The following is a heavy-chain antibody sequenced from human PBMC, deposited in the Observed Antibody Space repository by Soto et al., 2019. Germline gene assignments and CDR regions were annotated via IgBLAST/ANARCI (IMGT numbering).Heavy chain of an antibody. J-gene: IGHJ4*02. D-gene: IGHD1-26*01. CDR2: INPNSGGT. Sequence: AAVKVSCKASGYTFTGYYMHWVRQAPGQGLEWMGWINPNSGGTNYAQKFQGWVTMTRDTSISTAYMELSRLRSDDTAVYYCARARGSYYRGHGYFAYWGQGTLVTVSS. CDR1: GYTFTGYY. CDR3: ARARGSYYRGHGYFAY. V-gene: IGHV1-2*04.